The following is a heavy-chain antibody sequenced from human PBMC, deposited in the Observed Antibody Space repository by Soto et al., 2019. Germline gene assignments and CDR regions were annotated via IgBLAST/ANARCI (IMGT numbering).Heavy chain of an antibody. Sequence: GGSLRLSCAASGFTFSSYWMHWVRQAPGKGLVWVSRINSDGSSTSYADSVKGRFTISRDNAKNTLYLQMNSLRAEDTAVYYCARDQWELLFFYYYGMDVSGQGTTVTVSS. CDR2: INSDGSST. CDR1: GFTFSSYW. CDR3: ARDQWELLFFYYYGMDV. V-gene: IGHV3-74*01. D-gene: IGHD1-26*01. J-gene: IGHJ6*02.